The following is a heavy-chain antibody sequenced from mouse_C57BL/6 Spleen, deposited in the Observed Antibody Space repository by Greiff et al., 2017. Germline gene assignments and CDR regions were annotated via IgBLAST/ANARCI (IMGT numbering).Heavy chain of an antibody. CDR1: GYTFTSYW. D-gene: IGHD2-4*01. CDR2: IYPGSGST. Sequence: QVQLQQPGAELVKPGASVKMSCKASGYTFTSYWITWVKQRPGQGLEWIGDIYPGSGSTNYNEKFKSKATLTVDTSSSTAYMQLSSLTSEDSAVYYCAREEDYPLYAMDYWGQGPSVTVSS. V-gene: IGHV1-55*01. J-gene: IGHJ4*01. CDR3: AREEDYPLYAMDY.